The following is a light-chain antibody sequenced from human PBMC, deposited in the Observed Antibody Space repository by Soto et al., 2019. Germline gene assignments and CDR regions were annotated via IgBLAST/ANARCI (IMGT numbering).Light chain of an antibody. CDR3: QQYYSPMCT. CDR1: QSVLYSSNNKNY. J-gene: IGKJ2*02. V-gene: IGKV4-1*01. Sequence: DIVMTQSPDSLAVSLGERATINCKSSQSVLYSSNNKNYLAWYQQKPGQPPKLLIYWASTRESGVPDRFSGSGSGTEFTLTISSLQAEDVAVYYCQQYYSPMCTFGQGTKLEIK. CDR2: WAS.